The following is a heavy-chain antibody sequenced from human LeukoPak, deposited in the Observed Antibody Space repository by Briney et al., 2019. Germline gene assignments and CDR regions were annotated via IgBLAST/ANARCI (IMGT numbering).Heavy chain of an antibody. CDR2: ISSSGSTI. CDR3: ARQPDLLGFDY. CDR1: GFTFSSYE. Sequence: GGSLRLSCAASGFTFSSYEMNWVRQAPGRGLEWVSYISSSGSTIYYADSVKGRFTISRDNAKNSLYLQMNSLRAEDTAVYYCARQPDLLGFDYWGQGTLVTVSS. D-gene: IGHD1-14*01. V-gene: IGHV3-48*03. J-gene: IGHJ4*02.